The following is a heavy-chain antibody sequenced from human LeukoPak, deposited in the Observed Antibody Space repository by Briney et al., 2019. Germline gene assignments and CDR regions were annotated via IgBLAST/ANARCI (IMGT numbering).Heavy chain of an antibody. CDR3: ARVYQSAEYYFDY. J-gene: IGHJ4*02. V-gene: IGHV4-59*01. CDR1: GGSIDSYY. D-gene: IGHD2-2*01. CDR2: IYYTGST. Sequence: PSESLSLTCTVSGGSIDSYYWSWIRQPPGKGLEWIGYIYYTGSTEYHPSLKSRVTISLDTSKNQFSLKLTSVTAAETAVYYCARVYQSAEYYFDYWGQGNLVSVSS.